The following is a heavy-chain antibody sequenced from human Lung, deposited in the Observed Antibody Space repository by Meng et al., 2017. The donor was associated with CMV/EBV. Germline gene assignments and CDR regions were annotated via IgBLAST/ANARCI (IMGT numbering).Heavy chain of an antibody. Sequence: SXTXSLXCTVSGASVSSRDYYWSWIRQPPGKGLEYIGYVYYSGSTNYNPSLKSRVTTSVDTSKNQFPLRLSSVTAADTAVYYCVRLSVGYCSIRTCYMGGWFDPWXQGTXVTVSS. CDR2: VYYSGST. J-gene: IGHJ5*02. CDR3: VRLSVGYCSIRTCYMGGWFDP. D-gene: IGHD2-2*01. CDR1: GASVSSRDYY. V-gene: IGHV4-61*08.